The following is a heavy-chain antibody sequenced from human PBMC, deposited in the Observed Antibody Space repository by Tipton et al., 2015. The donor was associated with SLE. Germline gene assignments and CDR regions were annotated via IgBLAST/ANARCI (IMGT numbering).Heavy chain of an antibody. D-gene: IGHD5-24*01. CDR1: GYTFTSFD. Sequence: QLVQSGPEVKKPGASVKVSCKASGYTFTSFDINWVRQATGQGLEWMGWMSPNSGNTAYAQKFQGRVTMTRDTSISTAYMELSSLRAEDTAVYYGARAPPQLGFDYWGQGTLVTVSS. CDR3: ARAPPQLGFDY. J-gene: IGHJ4*02. CDR2: MSPNSGNT. V-gene: IGHV1-8*01.